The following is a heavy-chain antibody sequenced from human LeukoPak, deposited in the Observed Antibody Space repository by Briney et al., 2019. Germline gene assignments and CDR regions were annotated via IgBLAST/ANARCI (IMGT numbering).Heavy chain of an antibody. D-gene: IGHD3-3*01. CDR2: ISGRGGNT. V-gene: IGHV3-23*01. J-gene: IGHJ4*02. CDR1: GFMFGSYA. CDR3: ARDYDFWSGIDY. Sequence: GGSLRLSCAASGFMFGSYAMSWVRQAPGKGLEWVSAISGRGGNTDYADSVKGRFTISRDNSKNTLYLQVNSLRAEDTAVYYCARDYDFWSGIDYWGQGTLVTVSS.